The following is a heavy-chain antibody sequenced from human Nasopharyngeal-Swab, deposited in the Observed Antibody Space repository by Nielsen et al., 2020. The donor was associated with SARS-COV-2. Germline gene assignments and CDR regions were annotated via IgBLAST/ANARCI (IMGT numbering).Heavy chain of an antibody. V-gene: IGHV3-48*04. CDR1: GFTFSSYG. CDR2: ISSSGSTI. J-gene: IGHJ6*02. CDR3: ARERRPKGHYYYGMDV. Sequence: GESLKISCAASGFTFSSYGMHWVRQAPGKGLEWVSYISSSGSTIYYADSVKGRFTISRDNAKNSLYLQMNSLRAEDTAVYYCARERRPKGHYYYGMDVWGQGTTVTVSS.